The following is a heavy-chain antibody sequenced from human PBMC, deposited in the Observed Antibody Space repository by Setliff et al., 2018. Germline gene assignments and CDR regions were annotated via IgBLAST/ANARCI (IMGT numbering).Heavy chain of an antibody. CDR1: DDSISSRTYY. J-gene: IGHJ5*02. V-gene: IGHV4-61*10. CDR3: ARGVIWFDT. Sequence: SETLSLTCTVSDDSISSRTYYWSWIRQPAGQGPGWIGHTTYSGSTNYNPSLKSRVTISGDTPKNQVSLRLSSVTAADTAVYYCARGVIWFDTWGQGTLVTVSS. CDR2: TTYSGST.